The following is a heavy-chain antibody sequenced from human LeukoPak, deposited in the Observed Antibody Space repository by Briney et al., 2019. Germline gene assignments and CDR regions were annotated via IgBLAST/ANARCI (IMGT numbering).Heavy chain of an antibody. J-gene: IGHJ3*01. CDR2: ISGSGGST. D-gene: IGHD4-17*01. CDR3: AKEAGQDYGALDAFDV. Sequence: GGSLRLSSAASGFTFSSYAMSWVRQAPGKGLEWVSAISGSGGSTYYADSVKGRFTISRDNSKNTLYLQMNSLRAEDTAVYYCAKEAGQDYGALDAFDVWGQGTMVTVSS. CDR1: GFTFSSYA. V-gene: IGHV3-23*01.